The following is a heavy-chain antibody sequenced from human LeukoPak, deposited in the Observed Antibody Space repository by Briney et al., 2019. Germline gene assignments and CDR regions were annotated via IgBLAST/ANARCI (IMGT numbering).Heavy chain of an antibody. V-gene: IGHV4-34*01. Sequence: PSETLSLTCAVYGGSFSGYYWSWIRQPPGKGLEWIGEINHSGSTNYNPSLKSRVTISVDTSKNQFSLKLSSVTAADTAVYYCARSIAAATDAFDIWGQGTMVTVPS. J-gene: IGHJ3*02. D-gene: IGHD6-13*01. CDR3: ARSIAAATDAFDI. CDR2: INHSGST. CDR1: GGSFSGYY.